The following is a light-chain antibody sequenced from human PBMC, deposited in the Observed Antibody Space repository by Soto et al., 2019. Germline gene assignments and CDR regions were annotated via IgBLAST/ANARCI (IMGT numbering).Light chain of an antibody. CDR3: QQYGRSPWP. CDR1: QSAGNF. Sequence: EVMMTQSPSTLSVSTGGRATLSCRASQSAGNFLAWYQQKPGQAPRLLIYDASSRATGIPDRFSGSGSGTDFTLTISRLEPEDFAVYFCQQYGRSPWPFGQGAMVDIK. V-gene: IGKV3-20*01. CDR2: DAS. J-gene: IGKJ1*01.